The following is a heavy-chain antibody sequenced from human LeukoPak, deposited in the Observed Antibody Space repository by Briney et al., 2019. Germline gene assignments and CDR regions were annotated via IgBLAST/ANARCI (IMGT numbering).Heavy chain of an antibody. CDR1: GGTFSSYA. CDR3: ARESPSGSYSYYFDY. V-gene: IGHV1-69*13. Sequence: SVKVSCMASGGTFSSYAISWVRQAPGQGLEWMGGIIPIFGAANYAQKFQGRVTITADESTSTAYMELSSLRSEDTAVYYCARESPSGSYSYYFDYWGQGTLVTVSS. J-gene: IGHJ4*02. CDR2: IIPIFGAA. D-gene: IGHD1-26*01.